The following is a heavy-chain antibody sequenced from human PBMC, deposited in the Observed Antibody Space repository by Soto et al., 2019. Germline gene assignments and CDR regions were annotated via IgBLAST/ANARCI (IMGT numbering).Heavy chain of an antibody. Sequence: EVQLLESGGGLVQPGGSLRLSCAASGFTFSSYGMSWVRQAPGKGLEWVSGVSGSGAGTYYADSVKGRFTISRDNSKNTVYRHMNSLRAEDTAVYHCAKELVGSGSYPSNVEYYFDYWGQGTLVTVSS. D-gene: IGHD1-26*01. CDR1: GFTFSSYG. CDR3: AKELVGSGSYPSNVEYYFDY. V-gene: IGHV3-23*01. CDR2: VSGSGAGT. J-gene: IGHJ4*02.